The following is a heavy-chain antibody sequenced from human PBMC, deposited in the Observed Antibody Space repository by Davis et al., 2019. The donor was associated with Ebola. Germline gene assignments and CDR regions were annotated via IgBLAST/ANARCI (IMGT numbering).Heavy chain of an antibody. J-gene: IGHJ4*02. D-gene: IGHD6-13*01. V-gene: IGHV4-34*01. CDR1: GGSFSGYY. Sequence: SETLSLTCAVYGGSFSGYYWSWIRQPPGKGLEWIGSIYYSGSTYYNPSLKSRVTISVDTSKNQFSLKLSSVTAADTAVYYCARRGPGYSSSWYSFDYWGQGTLVTVSS. CDR2: IYYSGST. CDR3: ARRGPGYSSSWYSFDY.